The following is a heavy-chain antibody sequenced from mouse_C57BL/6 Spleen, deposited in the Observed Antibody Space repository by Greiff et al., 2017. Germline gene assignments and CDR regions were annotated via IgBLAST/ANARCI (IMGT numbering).Heavy chain of an antibody. J-gene: IGHJ3*01. CDR3: AGAVTRGGFAY. V-gene: IGHV1-55*01. CDR2: IYPGSGST. Sequence: QQRPGQGLEWIGDIYPGSGSTNYNEKFKSKATLTVDTSSSTAYMQLSSLTSEDSAVYYCAGAVTRGGFAYWGQGTLVTVSA. D-gene: IGHD2-2*01.